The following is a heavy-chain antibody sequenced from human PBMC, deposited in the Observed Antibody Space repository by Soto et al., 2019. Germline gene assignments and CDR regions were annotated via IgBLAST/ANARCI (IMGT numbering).Heavy chain of an antibody. D-gene: IGHD6-6*01. CDR2: IYPDDSDT. CDR1: GYSFAIYW. CDR3: ARTRSFTLGFYYDGMDV. Sequence: GESLKISCQGSGYSFAIYWIGWVRQMPGKDLEWMGIIYPDDSDTRYSPSFQGQVTISADKSLRTAYLQWTSLKASDTALYYCARTRSFTLGFYYDGMDVWGQGTTVTVSS. V-gene: IGHV5-51*01. J-gene: IGHJ6*02.